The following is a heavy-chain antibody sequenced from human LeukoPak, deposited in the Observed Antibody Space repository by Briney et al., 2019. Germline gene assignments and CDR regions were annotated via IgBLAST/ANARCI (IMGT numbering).Heavy chain of an antibody. CDR1: RYTFNDYY. D-gene: IGHD3-3*01. V-gene: IGHV1-2*02. CDR2: INPNSGGT. CDR3: ARDFRVTTEYNWFDP. J-gene: IGHJ5*02. Sequence: ASVNVSCKPSRYTFNDYYLHGLRQAPAQRLEARGWINPNSGGTNYAQKFQGRVTMTRDTSISTAYMELRRLKSDDTAVYYCARDFRVTTEYNWFDPWGQGTLVTVSS.